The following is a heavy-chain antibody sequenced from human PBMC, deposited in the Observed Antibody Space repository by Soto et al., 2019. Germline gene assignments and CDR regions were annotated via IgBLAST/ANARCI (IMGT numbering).Heavy chain of an antibody. CDR1: GLTVSTNY. D-gene: IGHD2-2*01. J-gene: IGHJ4*02. CDR3: ASVGYCSTTTCPPA. Sequence: GGSLRLSCAVSGLTVSTNYMTWVRQAPGKGLEWVSVIYRGGNTYHADSVQGRFSISRDNSKNTVDLQMNNLRAKDTAMYYCASVGYCSTTTCPPAWGQGTLVTVSS. CDR2: IYRGGNT. V-gene: IGHV3-53*01.